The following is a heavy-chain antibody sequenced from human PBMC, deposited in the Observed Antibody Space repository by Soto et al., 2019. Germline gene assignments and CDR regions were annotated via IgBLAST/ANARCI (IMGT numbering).Heavy chain of an antibody. Sequence: SETLSLTCTVSGGYVSGGSHYWSWIRQPPGKGLEWIAYISYSGSPDYIPSLKSRVSISVDMSKNQFSLKLGYLAAGNTAVYDCARERGDSINSFDAFDIWGQVTMGTVS. CDR3: ARERGDSINSFDAFDI. V-gene: IGHV4-61*01. D-gene: IGHD3-3*02. CDR1: GGYVSGGSHY. CDR2: ISYSGSP. J-gene: IGHJ3*02.